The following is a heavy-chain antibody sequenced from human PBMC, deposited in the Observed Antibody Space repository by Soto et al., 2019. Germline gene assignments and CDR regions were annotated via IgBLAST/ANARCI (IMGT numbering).Heavy chain of an antibody. J-gene: IGHJ3*02. V-gene: IGHV3-48*03. CDR3: ARGGGSRMGDSFDI. D-gene: IGHD1-26*01. CDR2: ISSSGSTI. CDR1: GFTFSSYE. Sequence: EVQLVESGGGLVQPGGSLRLSCAASGFTFSSYEMNWVRQAQGKGLEWVSYISSSGSTIYYADSGKGRFTISRDNAKNSLYLQMNSLRAEDTAVYYCARGGGSRMGDSFDIWGQGTMVTVSS.